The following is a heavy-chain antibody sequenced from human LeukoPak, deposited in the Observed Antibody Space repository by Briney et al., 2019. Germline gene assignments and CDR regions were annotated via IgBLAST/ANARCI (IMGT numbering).Heavy chain of an antibody. CDR3: ASMRMVRGSTDY. Sequence: SETLSLTCAVYGGSFSGYYWSWIRQPPGKGLEWIGEINHSGSTNYNPSLKSRVTISVDTSKNQFSLKLSSVTAADTAVYYCASMRMVRGSTDYWGQGTLVTVSS. V-gene: IGHV4-34*01. CDR2: INHSGST. D-gene: IGHD3-10*01. CDR1: GGSFSGYY. J-gene: IGHJ4*02.